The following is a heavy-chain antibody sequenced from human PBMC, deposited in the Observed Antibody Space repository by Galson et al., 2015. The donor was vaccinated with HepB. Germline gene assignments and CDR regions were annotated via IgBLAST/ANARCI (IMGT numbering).Heavy chain of an antibody. D-gene: IGHD3-10*01. Sequence: SVKVSCKASGYTFTSYAMHWLRRAPGQRLEWMGWINTGNGNTKYSQKFQGRVTITRDTSASTAYMELSSLRSEDTAVYYCARDVRLLWFGESYYFAYWGQGTLVTVSS. CDR3: ARDVRLLWFGESYYFAY. CDR2: INTGNGNT. V-gene: IGHV1-3*04. J-gene: IGHJ4*02. CDR1: GYTFTSYA.